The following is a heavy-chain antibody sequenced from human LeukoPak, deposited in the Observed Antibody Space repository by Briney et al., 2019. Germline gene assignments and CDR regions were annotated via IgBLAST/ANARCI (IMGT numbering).Heavy chain of an antibody. CDR3: ASGRQLGY. Sequence: PGGSLSLSWAASGFAFSNYWMSWVRQAPAKGLEWVANIKEDGSEKYYVDSVKGRFTISRDNARNSLYLQMNSLRAEDTAVYYCASGRQLGYWGQGALVTVSS. CDR1: GFAFSNYW. V-gene: IGHV3-7*01. D-gene: IGHD6-13*01. CDR2: IKEDGSEK. J-gene: IGHJ4*02.